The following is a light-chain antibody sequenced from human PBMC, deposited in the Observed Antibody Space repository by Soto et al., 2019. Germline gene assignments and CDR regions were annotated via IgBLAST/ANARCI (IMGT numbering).Light chain of an antibody. CDR3: VTWDNSLSGCV. J-gene: IGLJ1*01. V-gene: IGLV1-51*01. Sequence: QSALTQPPSVSATPGQKVTISCSGSRSNIGSDYVSWYQQLPGTAPKLLIYDNDQRPSGVPDRFSGSKSGTSATLGITGLRTGDEAIYYCVTWDNSLSGCVFGTGTKLTVL. CDR2: DND. CDR1: RSNIGSDY.